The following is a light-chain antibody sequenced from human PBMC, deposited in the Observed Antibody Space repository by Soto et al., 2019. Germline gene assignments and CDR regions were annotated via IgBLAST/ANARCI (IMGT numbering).Light chain of an antibody. CDR3: PHSYSTPPIT. J-gene: IGKJ5*01. Sequence: DIQMAESPSGLACCLGGRVTITCRASQNINRWLAWYQQKPGKAPNLLIYDASTLHSGVPSRFSGGGSGTDFTLTLRSLQPEDFATSYCPHSYSTPPITFGQGARPEIK. V-gene: IGKV1-39*01. CDR1: QNINRW. CDR2: DAS.